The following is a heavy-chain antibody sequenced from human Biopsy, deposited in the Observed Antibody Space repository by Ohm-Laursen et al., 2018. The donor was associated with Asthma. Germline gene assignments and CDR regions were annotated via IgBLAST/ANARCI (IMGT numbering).Heavy chain of an antibody. V-gene: IGHV4-34*01. Sequence: SDTLSLTCAYRGSFRGYVWTWIRQPPGKGLEWIGEIPQGGATTFNPSLKSRVTISIDPSKSQLSLRLTSMTAADTAVYCCARGPELDVWGQGTTVTVSS. J-gene: IGHJ6*02. CDR2: IPQGGAT. CDR3: ARGPELDV. CDR1: RGSFRGYV.